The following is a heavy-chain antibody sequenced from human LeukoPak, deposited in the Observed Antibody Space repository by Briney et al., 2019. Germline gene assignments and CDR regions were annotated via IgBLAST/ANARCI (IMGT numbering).Heavy chain of an antibody. Sequence: PGGSLRLSWAASGFTFSSYAMHWVRQAPGKGLEWVAVISYDGSNKYYADSVKGRYTISRDNSKNTLYLQMNSLRAEDTAVYYCARGINDFWSGYYYGMDVWGQGTTVTVSS. CDR2: ISYDGSNK. CDR1: GFTFSSYA. D-gene: IGHD3-3*01. CDR3: ARGINDFWSGYYYGMDV. V-gene: IGHV3-30-3*01. J-gene: IGHJ6*02.